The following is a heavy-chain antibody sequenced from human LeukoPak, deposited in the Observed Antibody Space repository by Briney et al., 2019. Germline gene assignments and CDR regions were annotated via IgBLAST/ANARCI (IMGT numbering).Heavy chain of an antibody. CDR1: GGSVSGGNYY. D-gene: IGHD6-25*01. J-gene: IGHJ2*01. V-gene: IGHV4-61*01. CDR3: ARQGGGFWYFDL. Sequence: PSETLSLTCTVSGGSVSGGNYYCSWTRQSPGKGLEWIGYIHYSGSTVYSPSLKSRVTMSIDTSKNQFSLNLSSVTAADTAVYYCARQGGGFWYFDLWGRGTLVTVSS. CDR2: IHYSGST.